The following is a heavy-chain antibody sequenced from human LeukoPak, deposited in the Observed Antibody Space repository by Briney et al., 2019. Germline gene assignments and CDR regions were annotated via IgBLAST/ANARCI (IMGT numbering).Heavy chain of an antibody. V-gene: IGHV1-69*05. Sequence: SVKVSCKASGGTFSSYAINWVQQAPGQGLEWMGGIIPIFGTANYAQKFQGRVTITTDESTSTAYMELSSLRSEDTAVYYCARDRGPYGGNEDYYYYMDVWGKGTTVTVSS. CDR1: GGTFSSYA. D-gene: IGHD4-23*01. CDR2: IIPIFGTA. J-gene: IGHJ6*03. CDR3: ARDRGPYGGNEDYYYYMDV.